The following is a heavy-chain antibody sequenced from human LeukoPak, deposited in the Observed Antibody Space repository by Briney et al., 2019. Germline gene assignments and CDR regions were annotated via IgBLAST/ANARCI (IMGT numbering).Heavy chain of an antibody. J-gene: IGHJ6*04. CDR1: GGSISRDDVY. Sequence: SETLSLTCTVSGGSISRDDVYWSWLRHPPGKALEWIGYIYHSGNTYPNPSLNSRVTISLDKSKNQFFLKMSSVTAADTAIYYCARTATHDFWSGYEVWGKGTTVTVSS. CDR2: IYHSGNT. V-gene: IGHV4-30-2*01. CDR3: ARTATHDFWSGYEV. D-gene: IGHD3-3*01.